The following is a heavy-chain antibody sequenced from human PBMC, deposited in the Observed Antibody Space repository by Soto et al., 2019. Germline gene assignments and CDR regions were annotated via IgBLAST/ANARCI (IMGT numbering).Heavy chain of an antibody. CDR2: ISTKNGNT. V-gene: IGHV1-18*01. CDR1: GYTFTTYG. Sequence: QVHLVQSGTEVKEPGASVEVSCKASGYTFTTYGISWVRQAPGQGLECMGWISTKNGNTKYTQNIQGRVSMTTDTTTGTAYMELRSLRSDDTAVYYCVREYCDRNRCYGADYWGQGTLVTVSS. CDR3: VREYCDRNRCYGADY. J-gene: IGHJ4*02. D-gene: IGHD2-2*01.